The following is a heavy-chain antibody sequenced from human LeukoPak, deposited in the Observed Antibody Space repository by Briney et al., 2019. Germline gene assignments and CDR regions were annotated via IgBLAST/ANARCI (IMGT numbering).Heavy chain of an antibody. D-gene: IGHD2/OR15-2a*01. Sequence: SETLSLTCTVSGGSTSSYYWSWIRQPPGRGLEWIGYIYYSGSTNYNPSLKSRVTISVDTSKNRFSLKLSSVTAADTAVYYCARSHSMGSTDYWGQGTLVTVSS. CDR1: GGSTSSYY. CDR3: ARSHSMGSTDY. V-gene: IGHV4-59*01. CDR2: IYYSGST. J-gene: IGHJ4*02.